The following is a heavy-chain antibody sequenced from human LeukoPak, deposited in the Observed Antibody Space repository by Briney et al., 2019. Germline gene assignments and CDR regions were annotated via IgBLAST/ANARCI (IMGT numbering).Heavy chain of an antibody. V-gene: IGHV7-4-1*02. CDR1: GYTFTSYA. CDR3: AREWRTNYNPSLKSRVTISVDTSKNQFSLKLSSVTAADTAVYYCARGVAVAPVY. J-gene: IGHJ4*02. Sequence: ASVKVSCKASGYTFTSYAMNWVRQAPGQGLEWMGWINTNTGNPTYAQGFTGRFVFSLDTSVSTAYLQISSLKAEDTAVYYCAREWRTNYNPSLKSRVTISVDTSKNQFSLKLSSVTAADTAVYYCARGVAVAPVYWGQGTLVTVSS. D-gene: IGHD3-10*01. CDR2: INTNTGNP.